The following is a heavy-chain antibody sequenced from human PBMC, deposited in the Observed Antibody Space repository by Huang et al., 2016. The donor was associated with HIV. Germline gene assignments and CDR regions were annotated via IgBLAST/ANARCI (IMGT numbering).Heavy chain of an antibody. D-gene: IGHD6-13*01. J-gene: IGHJ4*02. V-gene: IGHV3-23*01. Sequence: EVQLLESGGGLVQPGGSLRLSCAATGFTFSSYAMSWVRQAPGKGLVWVSSITGRGSSPYYADSVKGRFTISRDNSKNTLYLQMNSLRAEDTAIYYCAKADSGAAAGSLVDYWGQGTLVTVSS. CDR2: ITGRGSSP. CDR1: GFTFSSYA. CDR3: AKADSGAAAGSLVDY.